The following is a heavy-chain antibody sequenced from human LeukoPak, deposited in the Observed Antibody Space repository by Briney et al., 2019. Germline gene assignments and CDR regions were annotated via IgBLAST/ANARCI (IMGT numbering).Heavy chain of an antibody. CDR2: ISGSGGST. Sequence: HPGGSLRLSCAASGFTFSSYAMSWVRQAPGKGLEWVSAISGSGGSTYYADSVKGRFTISRDNSKNTLYLQMNSLRAEDTAVYYCARGTWLQFEGNFDYWGQGTLVTVSS. CDR1: GFTFSSYA. D-gene: IGHD5-24*01. J-gene: IGHJ4*02. V-gene: IGHV3-23*01. CDR3: ARGTWLQFEGNFDY.